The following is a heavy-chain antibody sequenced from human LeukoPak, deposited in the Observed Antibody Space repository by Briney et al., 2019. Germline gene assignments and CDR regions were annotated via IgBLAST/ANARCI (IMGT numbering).Heavy chain of an antibody. D-gene: IGHD3-3*01. CDR2: IKSKTDGGTT. Sequence: GGSLRLSCAASGFTFSNAWMSWVRQAPGKGLEWVGRIKSKTDGGTTDYAAPVKGRFTISRDDSKNTLYLQMNSLKTEDTAVYYCTTGASDLEWLLSFDYWGQGTLVTVSS. CDR3: TTGASDLEWLLSFDY. V-gene: IGHV3-15*01. J-gene: IGHJ4*02. CDR1: GFTFSNAW.